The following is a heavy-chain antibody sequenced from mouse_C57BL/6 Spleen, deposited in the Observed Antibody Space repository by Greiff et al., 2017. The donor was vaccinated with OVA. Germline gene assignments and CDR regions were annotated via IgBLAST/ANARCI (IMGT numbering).Heavy chain of an antibody. D-gene: IGHD2-5*01. V-gene: IGHV1-69*01. CDR1: GYTFTSYW. CDR2: IDPSDSYT. CDR3: ARRGYSNYDFAY. J-gene: IGHJ3*01. Sequence: QVQLQQPGAELVMPGASVKLSCKASGYTFTSYWMRWVKQRPGQGLEWIGEIDPSDSYTNYNQKFKGKSTLTVDKSSSTAYMQLSSLTSEDSAVYYCARRGYSNYDFAYWGQGTLVTVSA.